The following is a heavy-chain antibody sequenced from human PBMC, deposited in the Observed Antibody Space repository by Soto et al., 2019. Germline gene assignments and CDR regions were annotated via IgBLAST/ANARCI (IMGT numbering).Heavy chain of an antibody. CDR1: CGSVTSGSYY. CDR3: ACMPPYNWNDCGGF. J-gene: IGHJ4*02. D-gene: IGHD1-20*01. V-gene: IGHV4-61*01. Sequence: SETLSLPCPVSCGSVTSGSYYWSWIRQPPGKGLEWIGYCYYSGSTNYNPSLKRRVTISVDTSKNQFSLKLSSVTAADTAVYYCACMPPYNWNDCGGFWGQGTLVTVSS. CDR2: CYYSGST.